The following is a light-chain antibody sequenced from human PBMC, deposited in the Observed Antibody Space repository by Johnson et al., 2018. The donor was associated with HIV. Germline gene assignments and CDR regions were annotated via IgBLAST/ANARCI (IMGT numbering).Light chain of an antibody. Sequence: QSVLTHPPSVSAAPGQKVTISCSGSSSNIGKNYVSWYQQLPGTAPKLLIFDNHKRPSGIPDRFSGSKSGTSATLGITGLQTGDEADYYCGTWDSSLSAVYVFGTGTKVTVL. V-gene: IGLV1-51*01. CDR3: GTWDSSLSAVYV. J-gene: IGLJ1*01. CDR1: SSNIGKNY. CDR2: DNH.